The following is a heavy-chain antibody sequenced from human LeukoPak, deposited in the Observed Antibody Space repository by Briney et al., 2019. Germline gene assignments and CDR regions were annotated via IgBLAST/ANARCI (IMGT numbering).Heavy chain of an antibody. V-gene: IGHV4-59*01. CDR2: IYYSGGT. Sequence: SETLSLTCAVSGGSISSYYWSWIRQPPGKGLEWIGYIYYSGGTNYNPPRKLRVTISVHPPKKYFSLELNSDTAADTAVYYCAIDGDVYLGYSLDYWGQGILVAVSS. D-gene: IGHD5-12*01. CDR3: AIDGDVYLGYSLDY. J-gene: IGHJ4*02. CDR1: GGSISSYY.